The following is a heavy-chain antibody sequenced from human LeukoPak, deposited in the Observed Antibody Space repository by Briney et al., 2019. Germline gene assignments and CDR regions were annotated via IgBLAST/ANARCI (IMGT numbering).Heavy chain of an antibody. Sequence: GGSLRLSCAASGFTFSSYAMSWVRQAPGKGLEWVPAISGSGGSTYYADSVKGRFTISRDNSKNTLYLQMNSLRAEDTAVYYCAKVSVQPGYSSGWSINWFDPWGQGTLVTVSS. CDR2: ISGSGGST. D-gene: IGHD6-19*01. J-gene: IGHJ5*02. V-gene: IGHV3-23*01. CDR3: AKVSVQPGYSSGWSINWFDP. CDR1: GFTFSSYA.